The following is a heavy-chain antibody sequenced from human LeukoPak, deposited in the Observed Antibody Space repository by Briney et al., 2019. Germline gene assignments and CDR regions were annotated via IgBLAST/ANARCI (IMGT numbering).Heavy chain of an antibody. J-gene: IGHJ4*02. V-gene: IGHV3-66*01. Sequence: PGGSLRLSCAASGFTVSSNYMSWVRQAPGKGLEWVSVIYSGGSTYYADSVKGRFTISRDNSKNTLYLQMNSLRAEDTAVYYCARDGDEYSSSSGDHWGQGTLVTVSS. CDR2: IYSGGST. CDR1: GFTVSSNY. CDR3: ARDGDEYSSSSGDH. D-gene: IGHD6-6*01.